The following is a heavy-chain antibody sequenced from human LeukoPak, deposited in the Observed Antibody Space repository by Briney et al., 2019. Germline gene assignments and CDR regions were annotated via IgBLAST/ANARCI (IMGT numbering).Heavy chain of an antibody. CDR2: ISAYNGNT. CDR1: GYTFTSYG. Sequence: GASVKVSCKASGYTFTSYGISWVRQAPGQGLEWMGWISAYNGNTNYAQKLQGRLTMTADESTSTAYMELSSLRSEDTAVYFCARGGVGLAVAAYFDFWGQGTLVTVSS. CDR3: ARGGVGLAVAAYFDF. J-gene: IGHJ4*02. V-gene: IGHV1-18*01. D-gene: IGHD6-19*01.